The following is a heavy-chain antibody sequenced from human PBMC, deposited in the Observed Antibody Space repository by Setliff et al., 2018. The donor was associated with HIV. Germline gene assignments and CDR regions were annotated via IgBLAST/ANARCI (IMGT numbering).Heavy chain of an antibody. CDR3: ARAGVYYDSSGYCIDD. CDR1: GFTFSSYA. CDR2: ISGSAGST. V-gene: IGHV3-23*01. Sequence: PGGSLRLSCAVSGFTFSSYAMSWVRQAPGKGLEWVSAISGSAGSTYYADSVKGRFTISGDNSKNTLYLQMNSLRAEDTAVYYCARAGVYYDSSGYCIDDWGQGTLVTVSS. D-gene: IGHD3-22*01. J-gene: IGHJ4*02.